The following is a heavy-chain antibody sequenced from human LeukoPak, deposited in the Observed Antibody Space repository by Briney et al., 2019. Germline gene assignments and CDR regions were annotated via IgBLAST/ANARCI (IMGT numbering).Heavy chain of an antibody. CDR1: GYTFTSYY. V-gene: IGHV1-46*01. CDR2: INPSGGST. CDR3: TRDPVAGTPPFDY. D-gene: IGHD6-19*01. J-gene: IGHJ4*02. Sequence: ASVKVSCKASGYTFTSYYMHWVRQAPGQGLEWMGIINPSGGSTSYAQKFQGRVTMTGDTSTSTVYMELSSLRSEDTAVYYCTRDPVAGTPPFDYWGQGTLVTVSS.